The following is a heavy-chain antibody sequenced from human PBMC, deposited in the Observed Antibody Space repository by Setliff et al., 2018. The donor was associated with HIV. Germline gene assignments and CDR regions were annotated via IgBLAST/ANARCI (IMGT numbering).Heavy chain of an antibody. D-gene: IGHD2-2*01. CDR1: GYSFTGYY. V-gene: IGHV1-2*02. CDR2: MNPSTGGT. Sequence: ASVKVSCKASGYSFTGYYMHWVRQAPGQGLEWMGWMNPSTGGTRFAQKFQGRVTITADESASTAYMELSSLRSEDTAVYYCTRHRVVPAALNWFDPWGQGTLVTVSS. J-gene: IGHJ5*02. CDR3: TRHRVVPAALNWFDP.